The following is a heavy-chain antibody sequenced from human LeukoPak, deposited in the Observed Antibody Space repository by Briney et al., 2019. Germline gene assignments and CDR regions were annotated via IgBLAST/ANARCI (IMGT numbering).Heavy chain of an antibody. CDR1: GVSFSSETYY. D-gene: IGHD5-24*01. V-gene: IGHV4-39*01. CDR3: SRVQEKAVTRFDY. Sequence: SETLSLTCTVSGVSFSSETYYWAWIRQPPGGGLEWIATISSSGNTYYKPSLKSRVTISVDSSKTLLSLKLSSVTAADTAVYYCSRVQEKAVTRFDYWGQGALVTVSS. CDR2: ISSSGNT. J-gene: IGHJ4*02.